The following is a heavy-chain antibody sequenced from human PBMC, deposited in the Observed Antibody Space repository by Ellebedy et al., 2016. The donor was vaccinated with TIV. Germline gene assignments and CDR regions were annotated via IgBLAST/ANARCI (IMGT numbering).Heavy chain of an antibody. CDR3: ARDVWGGGWA. CDR2: IKQDGSEK. V-gene: IGHV3-7*01. D-gene: IGHD6-19*01. CDR1: GFTFSRNW. J-gene: IGHJ5*02. Sequence: PGGSLRLSCEASGFTFSRNWISWFRLAPGKGLEWVANIKQDGSEKYYVDSVKGRFTISRDNAKNSVYLQSSSLGAEDTAVYYCARDVWGGGWAWGQGTPVTVSS.